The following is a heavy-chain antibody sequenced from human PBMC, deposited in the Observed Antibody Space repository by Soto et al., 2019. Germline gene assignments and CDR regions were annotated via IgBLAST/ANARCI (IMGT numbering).Heavy chain of an antibody. CDR1: GFTFSNPW. D-gene: IGHD3-22*01. CDR2: IKSKTDGGTT. V-gene: IGHV3-15*07. J-gene: IGHJ4*01. CDR3: TTDSYSTIIIVRFDY. Sequence: SGRSLRLSCAASGFTFSNPWINWVLQAPGKGLEWVSRIKSKTDGGTTDYAEPVKGRFAISRDDSNNMVYLQMNSLKIGDTAVYYCTTDSYSTIIIVRFDYWGHGTLVTVSS.